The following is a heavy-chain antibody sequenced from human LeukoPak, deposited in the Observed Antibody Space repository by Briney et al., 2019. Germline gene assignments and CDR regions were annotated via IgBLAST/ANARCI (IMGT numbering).Heavy chain of an antibody. D-gene: IGHD1-26*01. CDR3: ARDPGGSYPPNYYHYYGMDV. CDR2: IWYDGSNK. V-gene: IGHV3-33*01. CDR1: GFTFSSYG. Sequence: GGSLRLSCAASGFTFSSYGMHWVRQAPGKGLEWVAVIWYDGSNKYYADSVKGRFTISRDNSKNTLYLQMNSLRAEDTAVYYCARDPGGSYPPNYYHYYGMDVWGQGTTVTVSS. J-gene: IGHJ6*02.